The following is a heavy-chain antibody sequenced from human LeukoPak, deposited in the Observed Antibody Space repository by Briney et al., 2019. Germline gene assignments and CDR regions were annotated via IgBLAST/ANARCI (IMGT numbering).Heavy chain of an antibody. J-gene: IGHJ4*02. D-gene: IGHD1-26*01. CDR2: IVVSSGNT. CDR1: GFTFPTSA. CDR3: AAGTIVGATD. V-gene: IGHV1-58*01. Sequence: SVKVSCKASGFTFPTSAVQWVRQGRGQRLEWIGWIVVSSGNTNYAQKFQERVTITRDVSTGTSYMELSSLGSEDTAVYYCAAGTIVGATDWGQGTLVTVSS.